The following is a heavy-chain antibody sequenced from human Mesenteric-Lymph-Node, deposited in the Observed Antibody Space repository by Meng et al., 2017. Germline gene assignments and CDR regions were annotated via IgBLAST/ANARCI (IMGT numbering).Heavy chain of an antibody. CDR3: ARVGTGRAWVAGDY. Sequence: LSLTCAASGFTFSSYEMNWVRQAPGKGLEWVSYISSSGSTIYYADSVKGRFTISRDNAKNSLYLQMNSLRAEDTAVYYCARVGTGRAWVAGDYWGQGTLVTVSS. CDR2: ISSSGSTI. V-gene: IGHV3-48*03. J-gene: IGHJ4*02. CDR1: GFTFSSYE. D-gene: IGHD1-1*01.